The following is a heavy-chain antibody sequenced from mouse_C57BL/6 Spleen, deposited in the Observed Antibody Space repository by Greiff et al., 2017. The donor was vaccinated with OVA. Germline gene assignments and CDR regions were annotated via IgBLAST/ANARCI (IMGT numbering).Heavy chain of an antibody. J-gene: IGHJ1*03. CDR3: ASPRGYWYFDV. V-gene: IGHV1-18*01. CDR1: GYTFTDYN. CDR2: INPNNGGT. D-gene: IGHD3-1*01. Sequence: VQLQQSGPELVKPGASVKIPCKASGYTFTDYNMDWVKQSHGKSLEWIGDINPNNGGTIYNQKFKGKATLTVDKSSSTAYMELRSLTSEDTAVYYCASPRGYWYFDVWGTGTTVTVSS.